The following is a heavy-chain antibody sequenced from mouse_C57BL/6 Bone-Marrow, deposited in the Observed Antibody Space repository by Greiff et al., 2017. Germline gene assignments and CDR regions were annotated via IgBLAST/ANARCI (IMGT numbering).Heavy chain of an antibody. CDR3: ANDSRGGFAY. CDR2: INPSSGYT. Sequence: VQLQQSGAELAKPGASVKLSCKASGYTFTSYWMHWVKQRPGQGLAWIGYINPSSGYTKYNQKFKDKAPLTADKSSSTAYMQLSSLTYEDAAVYYCANDSRGGFAYWGQGTLVTVSA. J-gene: IGHJ3*01. V-gene: IGHV1-7*01. CDR1: GYTFTSYW. D-gene: IGHD2-4*01.